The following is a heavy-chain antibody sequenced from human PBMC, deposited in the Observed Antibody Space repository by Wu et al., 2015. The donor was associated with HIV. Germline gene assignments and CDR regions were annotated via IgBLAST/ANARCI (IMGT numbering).Heavy chain of an antibody. Sequence: QVQLLQTGSQMKRPGASMKVSCKASGYTFNDYYIQWVRQAPGQGLEWMGWINPNSGATNYAQNFEDRVTMTRDTSISTVYMELTSLKSDDTAVYYCARDKRGYDVLTGYYIYFDFWGRGTLVTVSS. D-gene: IGHD3-9*01. J-gene: IGHJ4*02. CDR3: ARDKRGYDVLTGYYIYFDF. CDR1: GYTFNDYY. V-gene: IGHV1-2*02. CDR2: INPNSGAT.